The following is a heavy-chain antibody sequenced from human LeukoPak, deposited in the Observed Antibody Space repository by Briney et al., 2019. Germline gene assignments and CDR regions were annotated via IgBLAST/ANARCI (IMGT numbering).Heavy chain of an antibody. CDR1: GYTFTSYG. J-gene: IGHJ6*03. Sequence: SVKVSCKASGYTFTSYGISWVRQAPGQGLEWMGGIIPIFGTANYAQKFQGRVTITADKSTSTAYMELSSLRSEDTAVYYCARHSNTELAIFYYYYYMDVWGKGTTVTVSS. CDR2: IIPIFGTA. CDR3: ARHSNTELAIFYYYYYMDV. V-gene: IGHV1-69*06. D-gene: IGHD6-13*01.